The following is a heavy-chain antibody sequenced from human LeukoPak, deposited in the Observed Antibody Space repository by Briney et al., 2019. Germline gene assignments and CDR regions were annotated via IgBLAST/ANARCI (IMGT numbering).Heavy chain of an antibody. CDR1: GFTFSNYA. V-gene: IGHV3-23*01. Sequence: GGSLRLSCAASGFTFSNYAMSWVRQAPGKGLEWVSAISGSSDGTYYADSVKGRFTISRDNSKNTLYLQMNSLRAEDTAVYYCAKGGGYYGSGSYYNLWGQGTLVTVSS. CDR3: AKGGGYYGSGSYYNL. J-gene: IGHJ4*02. D-gene: IGHD3-10*01. CDR2: ISGSSDGT.